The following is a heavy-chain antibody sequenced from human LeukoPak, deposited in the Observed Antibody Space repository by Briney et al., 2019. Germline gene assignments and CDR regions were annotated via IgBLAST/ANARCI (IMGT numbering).Heavy chain of an antibody. CDR2: ISPSGST. V-gene: IGHV4-59*11. Sequence: SETLSLTCIVSGGSIISHYWTWIRQPPGRGLEWIGYISPSGSTNCNPSLKSRVTISEDTSKNQFSLQLSSVTAADTAVYYCARGGFYFDSWGQGALVIVSS. CDR3: ARGGFYFDS. J-gene: IGHJ4*02. CDR1: GGSIISHY.